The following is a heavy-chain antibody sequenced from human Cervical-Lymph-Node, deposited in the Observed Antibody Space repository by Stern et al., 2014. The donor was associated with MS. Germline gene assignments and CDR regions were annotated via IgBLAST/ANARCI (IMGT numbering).Heavy chain of an antibody. CDR1: GYTFSSYA. V-gene: IGHV1-3*01. CDR2: INGGNGNT. J-gene: IGHJ4*02. CDR3: ARDPFNY. Sequence: VQLVQSGAEVKKPGASVKVSCKASGYTFSSYAIHWVRQAPAQSLEWMGWINGGNGNTQYSQKFQGRVTITRDTSAITVSMELSSLTFEDTAVYFCARDPFNYWGQGTLVTVSS.